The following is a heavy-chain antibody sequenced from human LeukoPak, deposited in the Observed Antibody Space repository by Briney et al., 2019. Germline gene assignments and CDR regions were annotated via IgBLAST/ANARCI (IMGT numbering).Heavy chain of an antibody. CDR1: GGSISSGGYY. Sequence: SETLSLTRTVSGGSISSGGYYWSWIRQPPGKGLEWIGYIYHSGSTYYNPSLKSRVTISVDTSKNQFSLKLSSVTAADTAVYYCAREAVYYGSGTKLLDYWGQGTLVTVSS. D-gene: IGHD3-10*01. V-gene: IGHV4-30-2*05. J-gene: IGHJ4*02. CDR3: AREAVYYGSGTKLLDY. CDR2: IYHSGST.